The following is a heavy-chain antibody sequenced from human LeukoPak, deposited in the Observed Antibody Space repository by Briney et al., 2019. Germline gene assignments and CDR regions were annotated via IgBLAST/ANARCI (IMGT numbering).Heavy chain of an antibody. Sequence: GGSLRLSCAASGFTFSSYGMHWVRQAPGKGLEWVAVIWYDGSNKYYADSVKGRFTISRDNSKNTLYLQMNSLRAEDTAVYYCARAVLTVAGGYYYYYGMDVWGQGTTVTVSS. CDR2: IWYDGSNK. CDR1: GFTFSSYG. V-gene: IGHV3-33*01. CDR3: ARAVLTVAGGYYYYYGMDV. D-gene: IGHD4-23*01. J-gene: IGHJ6*02.